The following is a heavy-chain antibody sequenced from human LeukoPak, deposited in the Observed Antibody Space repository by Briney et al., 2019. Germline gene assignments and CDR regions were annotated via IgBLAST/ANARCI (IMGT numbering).Heavy chain of an antibody. V-gene: IGHV4-39*07. D-gene: IGHD3-10*01. CDR3: SGSGSDFDY. Sequence: SETLSLTCTVSGDPISSSSYYWGWIRQPPGKGLEWIGSIYYFGNTYYNPSLKSRVTISVDTSKNQFSLKLSSVTAADTAVYYCSGSGSDFDYWGQGTLVTVSS. J-gene: IGHJ4*02. CDR1: GDPISSSSYY. CDR2: IYYFGNT.